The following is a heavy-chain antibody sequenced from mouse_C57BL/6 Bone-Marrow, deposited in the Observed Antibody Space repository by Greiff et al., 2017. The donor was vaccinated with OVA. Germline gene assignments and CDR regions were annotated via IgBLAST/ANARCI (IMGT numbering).Heavy chain of an antibody. J-gene: IGHJ1*03. Sequence: QVQLQQPGAELVKPGASVKMSCKASGYTFTSYWITWVKQRPGQGLEWIGDIYPGSGSTNYNEKFKSKATLTVDTSSSTAYMQLSSLTSEDSAVYYCAREDSNYVDWYCDVWGTGTTVTVSS. D-gene: IGHD2-5*01. CDR3: AREDSNYVDWYCDV. CDR1: GYTFTSYW. CDR2: IYPGSGST. V-gene: IGHV1-55*01.